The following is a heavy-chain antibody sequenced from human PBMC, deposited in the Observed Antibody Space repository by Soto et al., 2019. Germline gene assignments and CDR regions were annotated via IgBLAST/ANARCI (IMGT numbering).Heavy chain of an antibody. V-gene: IGHV4-39*01. Sequence: QLQLQESGPGLVKPSETLSLTCSVSGGSISSRSYYWGWIRQPPGKRLEWIGSIYYSGSTYNNPSLKSRVTLSVDTSKNQFSLKLSSVTAADTAVYYCARISYCSGGSCYPEYFQHWGQGTLVTVSS. CDR2: IYYSGST. D-gene: IGHD2-15*01. J-gene: IGHJ1*01. CDR1: GGSISSRSYY. CDR3: ARISYCSGGSCYPEYFQH.